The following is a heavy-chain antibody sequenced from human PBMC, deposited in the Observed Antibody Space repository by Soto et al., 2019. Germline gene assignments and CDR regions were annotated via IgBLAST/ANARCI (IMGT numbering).Heavy chain of an antibody. CDR3: ATIPRNYYYGMDV. D-gene: IGHD2-21*01. CDR2: IYYSGST. J-gene: IGHJ6*02. CDR1: CGTISRSGHY. V-gene: IGHV4-39*01. Sequence: SQDLSHTSTVSCGTISRSGHYWCWLRQPPGKGLEWIGSIYYSGSTYYNPSLKSRVTISVDTSKNQFSLKLSSVTAADTAVYYCATIPRNYYYGMDVWGQGTTVT.